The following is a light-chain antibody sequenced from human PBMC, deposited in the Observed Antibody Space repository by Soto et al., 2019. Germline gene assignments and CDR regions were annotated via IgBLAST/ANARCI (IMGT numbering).Light chain of an antibody. Sequence: EIVLTQSPATLSLSPGERATLSCRASQSVSSYLAWYQQKPGPAPRLLIYDAYNRATGIPARFSGSGSGTDFTLTISSLEPDDFAVYYCQQRSNWPPSITCGQGTRLEIK. V-gene: IGKV3-11*01. CDR2: DAY. CDR3: QQRSNWPPSIT. J-gene: IGKJ5*01. CDR1: QSVSSY.